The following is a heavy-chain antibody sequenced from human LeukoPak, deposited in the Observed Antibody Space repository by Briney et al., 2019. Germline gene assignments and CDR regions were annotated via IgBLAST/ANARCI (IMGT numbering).Heavy chain of an antibody. V-gene: IGHV3-33*01. CDR2: IFYDGSKK. CDR3: ARDPIAAAAPYYFDY. Sequence: GGSLRLSCVASAFTFRNYGMHWIRQAPGKGLEWVSVIFYDGSKKYYADFVKGRFTISRDNSKNVVYLQMDSLRAEDTAFYYCARDPIAAAAPYYFDYWGQGTLVTVSS. D-gene: IGHD6-13*01. CDR1: AFTFRNYG. J-gene: IGHJ4*02.